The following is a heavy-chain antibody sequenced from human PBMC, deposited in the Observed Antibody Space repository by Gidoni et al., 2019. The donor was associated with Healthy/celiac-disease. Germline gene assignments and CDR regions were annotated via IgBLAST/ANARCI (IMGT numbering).Heavy chain of an antibody. Sequence: EVKLVESGGGLVKPGESLSLSRAASGFTFRCDSRNWVRQAPGQGLEWVSSISSSSSYIYYADSVRGRFTISRDNAKNSLYLQMNSLRAEDTAVYYCARATLAVVVVAATGYWGQGTLVTVSS. V-gene: IGHV3-21*01. J-gene: IGHJ4*02. CDR3: ARATLAVVVVAATGY. CDR2: ISSSSSYI. CDR1: GFTFRCDS. D-gene: IGHD2-15*01.